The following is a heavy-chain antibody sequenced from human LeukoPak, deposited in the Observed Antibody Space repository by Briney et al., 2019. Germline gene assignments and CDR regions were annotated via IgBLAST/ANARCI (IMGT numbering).Heavy chain of an antibody. D-gene: IGHD3-22*01. V-gene: IGHV3-9*01. CDR3: ARGYYDSSGIWFDP. Sequence: PGGSLRLSCAASGFTFDDYAMHWVRQAPGKGLEWVSGISWNMGTIGYADSVKGRFTISRDNAKNSLYLQMNSLRAEDTALYYCARGYYDSSGIWFDPWGQGTLVTVSS. CDR1: GFTFDDYA. J-gene: IGHJ5*02. CDR2: ISWNMGTI.